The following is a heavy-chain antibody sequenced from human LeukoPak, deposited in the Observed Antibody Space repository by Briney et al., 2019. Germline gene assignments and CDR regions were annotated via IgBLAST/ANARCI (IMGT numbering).Heavy chain of an antibody. D-gene: IGHD4-17*01. CDR3: ASRGDLTDAFDI. CDR1: GGSFSGYY. V-gene: IGHV4-34*01. Sequence: SSETLSLTCAVYGGSFSGYYWSWIRQPPGKGLEWIGEINHSGSTNYNPSLKSRVTISVDTSKNQFSLKLSSVTAADTAAYYCASRGDLTDAFDIWGQGTMVTVSS. J-gene: IGHJ3*02. CDR2: INHSGST.